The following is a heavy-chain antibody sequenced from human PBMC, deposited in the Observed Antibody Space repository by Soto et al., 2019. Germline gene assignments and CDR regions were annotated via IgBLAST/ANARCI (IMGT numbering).Heavy chain of an antibody. J-gene: IGHJ4*02. D-gene: IGHD2-2*01. CDR1: GDSISSGFYY. V-gene: IGHV4-30-4*01. Sequence: PSETLSLTCTVSGDSISSGFYYWTWIRQTPGKGLEWIGYTFHSGATYFNSSLEGRVSISVDTSKNQFFLKLTSVTAADTAVYYCARGGHVGSATSCCHNFWGQGTLVTLSS. CDR3: ARGGHVGSATSCCHNF. CDR2: TFHSGAT.